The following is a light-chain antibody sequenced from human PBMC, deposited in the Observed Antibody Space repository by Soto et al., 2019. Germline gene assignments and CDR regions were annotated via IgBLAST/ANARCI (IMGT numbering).Light chain of an antibody. Sequence: XIQMTHPPSTLSASIGDRFTSTRRSIQSISNWLAWYQQRPGIAPKLMIYDASNLQTGVPSRFSCSGSGTQFTLTISSLQLDDFAIYYCQQYNNYYPSWTFGQVTKVDIK. V-gene: IGKV1-5*01. CDR1: QSISNW. CDR3: QQYNNYYPSWT. J-gene: IGKJ1*01. CDR2: DAS.